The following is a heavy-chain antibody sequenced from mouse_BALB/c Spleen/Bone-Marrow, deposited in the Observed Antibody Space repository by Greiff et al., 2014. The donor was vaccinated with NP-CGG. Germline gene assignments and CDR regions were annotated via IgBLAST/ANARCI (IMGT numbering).Heavy chain of an antibody. V-gene: IGHV1-15*01. CDR2: IDPETGGT. J-gene: IGHJ3*01. CDR1: GYTFTDYE. Sequence: VHLVESGAELVRPGASVTLSCKASGYTFTDYEMHWVKQTPVHGLEWIGAIDPETGGTAYNQKFKGKATLTADKSSSTAYMELRSLTSEDSAVYYCTSYDWFAYWGQGTLVTVSA. CDR3: TSYDWFAY. D-gene: IGHD2-12*01.